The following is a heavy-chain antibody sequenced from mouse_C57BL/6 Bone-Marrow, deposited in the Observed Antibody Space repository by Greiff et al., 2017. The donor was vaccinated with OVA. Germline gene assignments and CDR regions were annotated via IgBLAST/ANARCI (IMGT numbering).Heavy chain of an antibody. D-gene: IGHD3-1*01. CDR3: ARRGATGYYFDY. Sequence: EVQVVESGGDLVKPGGSLKLSCAASGFTFSSYGMSWVRQTPDKRLEWVATISSGGSYTYYPDSVKGRFTISRDNAKNTLYLQMSSLKSEDTAMYYCARRGATGYYFDYWGQGTTLTVSS. V-gene: IGHV5-6*01. CDR2: ISSGGSYT. J-gene: IGHJ2*01. CDR1: GFTFSSYG.